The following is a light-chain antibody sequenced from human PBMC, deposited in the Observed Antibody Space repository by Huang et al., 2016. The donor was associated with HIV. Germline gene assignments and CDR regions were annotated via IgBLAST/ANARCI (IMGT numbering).Light chain of an antibody. Sequence: DIEMTQSPPSLSASVGDRVTITCRASQNISNYLNWYQHKPGKVPKIQISGASSLHSGVPSRFSGSGSGTHFTLTISSLQPEDFAIYYCQQCSSTPLFTFGPGTKVDMK. CDR1: QNISNY. CDR3: QQCSSTPLFT. V-gene: IGKV1-39*01. CDR2: GAS. J-gene: IGKJ3*01.